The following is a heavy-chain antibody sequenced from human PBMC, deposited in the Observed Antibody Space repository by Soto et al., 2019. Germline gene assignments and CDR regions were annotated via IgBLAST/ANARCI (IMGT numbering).Heavy chain of an antibody. CDR2: LSYEGSEE. D-gene: IGHD6-19*01. CDR1: GFNFGVFG. Sequence: GGSLRLSCAASGFNFGVFGMHWVRQAPGKGPEWLSVLSYEGSEEYYADSARGRFTISRDNSKNTLFLQMDSLRVDDTGAYYCALTRRSSLLEVAGPGFEYWGQGTLVTVSS. CDR3: ALTRRSSLLEVAGPGFEY. V-gene: IGHV3-30*03. J-gene: IGHJ4*02.